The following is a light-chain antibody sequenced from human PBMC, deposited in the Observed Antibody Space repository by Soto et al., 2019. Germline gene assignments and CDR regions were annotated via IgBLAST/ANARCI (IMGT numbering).Light chain of an antibody. CDR1: QSISSY. Sequence: DIQMTQSPSSLSASVGDRVTITCRASQSISSYLNWYQQKPGKAPKLLIYTASSLQSGVPSRFSGSGSGTDFTRTISSLQPEDFATYYCQQSYRMTTFGGGTKVEIK. J-gene: IGKJ4*01. CDR2: TAS. V-gene: IGKV1-39*01. CDR3: QQSYRMTT.